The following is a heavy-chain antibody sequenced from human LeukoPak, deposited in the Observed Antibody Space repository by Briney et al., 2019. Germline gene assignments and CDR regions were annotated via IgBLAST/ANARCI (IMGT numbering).Heavy chain of an antibody. CDR3: AIQGILTIDAFDI. CDR2: INHSGST. J-gene: IGHJ3*02. D-gene: IGHD4/OR15-4a*01. Sequence: SETLSLTCAVYGGSFSGYYWSWIRQPPGKGLEWIGEINHSGSTNYNPSLKSRVTISVDTSKNQFSLKLSSVTAADTAVYYCAIQGILTIDAFDIWGQGTMVTVSS. V-gene: IGHV4-34*01. CDR1: GGSFSGYY.